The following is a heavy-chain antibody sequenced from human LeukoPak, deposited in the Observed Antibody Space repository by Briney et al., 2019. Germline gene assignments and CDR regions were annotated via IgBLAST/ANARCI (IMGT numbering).Heavy chain of an antibody. D-gene: IGHD2-2*03. J-gene: IGHJ4*02. V-gene: IGHV3-30*04. CDR3: ALGKNFGYHYFDF. CDR1: GFSFSGYA. Sequence: GGSLRLSCVASGFSFSGYAIHWVRQAPGKGLEWVALISYNGGRKEYADSVKGRFTISRDYSKNTLFLQMSSLRPEDTAVYYCALGKNFGYHYFDFWGQGALVTVSS. CDR2: ISYNGGRK.